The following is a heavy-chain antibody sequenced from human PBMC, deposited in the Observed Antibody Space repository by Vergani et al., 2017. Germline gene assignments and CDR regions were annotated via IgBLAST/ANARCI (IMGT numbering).Heavy chain of an antibody. CDR2: IYYSGST. Sequence: QLQLQESGPGLVKPSETLSLTCTVSGGSISSSSYYWGWIRQPPGKGLEWIGSIYYSGSTYYNPSLKSRVTISVDTSKNQFTLKLSSVTAADTAVYYCAKVGAYFDWLAYYFDYWGQGTLVTVSS. CDR3: AKVGAYFDWLAYYFDY. CDR1: GGSISSSSYY. V-gene: IGHV4-39*01. J-gene: IGHJ4*02. D-gene: IGHD3-9*01.